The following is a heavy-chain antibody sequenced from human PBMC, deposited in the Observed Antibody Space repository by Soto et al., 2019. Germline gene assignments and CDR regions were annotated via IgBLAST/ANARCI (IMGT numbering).Heavy chain of an antibody. CDR1: GGSISSGGYY. CDR2: IYYSGST. Sequence: QVQLQESGPGLVKPSQTLSLTCTVSGGSISSGGYYWSWIRQHPGKGLEWIGYIYYSGSTYYNPPLKSRVTISVDTSKNQYSLKLSSVTAADTAVYYCAREGSGRPLGSAFDIWGQGTMVTVSS. J-gene: IGHJ3*02. CDR3: AREGSGRPLGSAFDI. D-gene: IGHD1-26*01. V-gene: IGHV4-31*03.